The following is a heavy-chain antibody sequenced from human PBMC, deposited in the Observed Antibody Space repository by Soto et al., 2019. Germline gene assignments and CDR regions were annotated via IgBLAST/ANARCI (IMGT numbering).Heavy chain of an antibody. D-gene: IGHD3-16*01. CDR1: GFSLSTRGVG. J-gene: IGHJ4*02. Sequence: QITLKESGPPLVKPTQTLTLTCNFSGFSLSTRGVGVGWIRQPPGKALEWLTLIYWDDAKEYSPSLRSRITITKGPPKNPLVLTMTDMAPVDTATYSCAHKGGGDRILDYWGQGTLVTVSS. CDR2: IYWDDAK. CDR3: AHKGGGDRILDY. V-gene: IGHV2-5*02.